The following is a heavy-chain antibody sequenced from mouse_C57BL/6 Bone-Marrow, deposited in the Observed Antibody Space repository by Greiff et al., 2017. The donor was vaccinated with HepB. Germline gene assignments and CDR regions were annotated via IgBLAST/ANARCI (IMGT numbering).Heavy chain of an antibody. V-gene: IGHV1-69*01. CDR1: GYTFTSYW. CDR2: IDPSDSYT. J-gene: IGHJ2*01. Sequence: QLQQPGAELVMPGASVKLSCKASGYTFTSYWMHWVKQRPGQGLEWIGEIDPSDSYTNYNQKFKGKSTLTVDRSSSTAYMQLSSLTSEDSAVYYCARSRGYFDYWGQGTTLTVSS. CDR3: ARSRGYFDY.